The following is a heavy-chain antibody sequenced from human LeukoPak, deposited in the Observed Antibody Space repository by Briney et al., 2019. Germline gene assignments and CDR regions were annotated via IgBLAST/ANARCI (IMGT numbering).Heavy chain of an antibody. CDR2: IKDDGSDK. V-gene: IGHV3-7*04. CDR1: GFPFNAFW. Sequence: PGGSLRLSCAASGFPFNAFWMSWVRPAPGKGLGWVANIKDDGSDKYYVDSVKGRFTISRDNAKNSLYLQMNSLRDDDTAVYYRARAAGGTSRDYWGQGTLVTVSS. CDR3: ARAAGGTSRDY. J-gene: IGHJ4*02. D-gene: IGHD1-26*01.